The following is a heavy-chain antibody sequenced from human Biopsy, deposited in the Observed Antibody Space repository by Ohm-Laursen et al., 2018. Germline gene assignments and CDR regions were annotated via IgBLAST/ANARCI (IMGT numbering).Heavy chain of an antibody. CDR1: DDSIRNFY. CDR3: ARLGNFWNAEDGLDL. Sequence: GTLSLTCTVSDDSIRNFYWTWIRQPPGQGLEWIGHASYSGYTNYNPSLKSRVTISVDTSKNPFSLNLSSVTAADTAVYSCARLGNFWNAEDGLDLWGLGTMVTVSS. J-gene: IGHJ3*01. CDR2: ASYSGYT. D-gene: IGHD3-3*01. V-gene: IGHV4-59*08.